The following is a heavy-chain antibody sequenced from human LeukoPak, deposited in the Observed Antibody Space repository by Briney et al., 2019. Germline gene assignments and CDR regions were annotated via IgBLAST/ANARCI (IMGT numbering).Heavy chain of an antibody. CDR2: IIPIFGTA. J-gene: IGHJ4*02. Sequence: ASVKVSCKAYGGTFSSYATSWVRQAPGQGLGWMGRIIPIFGTANYAQKFQGRVTITTDESTGTAYMELSSLRSEDTAVYYCARDSGGERIQLWYFDYWGQGTLVTVSS. V-gene: IGHV1-69*05. D-gene: IGHD5-18*01. CDR1: GGTFSSYA. CDR3: ARDSGGERIQLWYFDY.